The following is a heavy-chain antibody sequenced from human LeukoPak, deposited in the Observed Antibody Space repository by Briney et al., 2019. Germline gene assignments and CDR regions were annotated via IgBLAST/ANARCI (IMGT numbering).Heavy chain of an antibody. J-gene: IGHJ6*02. CDR3: ARDRPTRWRLNYYYYYGMDV. CDR1: GFTFSSYS. CDR2: ISSSSSYI. V-gene: IGHV3-21*01. D-gene: IGHD2-21*02. Sequence: PGGSLRLSCAASGFTFSSYSMNWVRQAPGKGLEWVSSISSSSSYIYYADSVKGRFTISRDNSKNTLYLQMNSLRAEDTAVYYCARDRPTRWRLNYYYYYGMDVWGQGTTVTVSS.